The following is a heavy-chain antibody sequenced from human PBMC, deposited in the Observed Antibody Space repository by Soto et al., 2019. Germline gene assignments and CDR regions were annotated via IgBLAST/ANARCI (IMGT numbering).Heavy chain of an antibody. Sequence: QVQLVESGGGVVQPGRSLRLSCTASGFSFINYGIHWVRQAPGKGLEWVAVISHDGSSKYYAGSVKGRFTISRDNSKNTVYLQMNSLRTEDTALYYCAKGCGRGYHLCGSCGQGTLVTVSS. J-gene: IGHJ5*02. D-gene: IGHD2-2*01. V-gene: IGHV3-30*18. CDR2: ISHDGSSK. CDR3: AKGCGRGYHLCGS. CDR1: GFSFINYG.